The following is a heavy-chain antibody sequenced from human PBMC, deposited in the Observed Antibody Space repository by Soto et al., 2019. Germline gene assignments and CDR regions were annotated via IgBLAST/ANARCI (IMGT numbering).Heavy chain of an antibody. CDR3: ARDRLMATAGTARHYFGLDV. V-gene: IGHV4-31*03. CDR1: GGSIRSGGYY. D-gene: IGHD5-18*01. CDR2: IYYSGNT. Sequence: SETLSLTCTVSGGSIRSGGYYWSWVRQNPRKGLEWIGNIYYSGNTYYNPSLKSRLTISVDTSKNQFSLNLSSVTAADTAVYYCARDRLMATAGTARHYFGLDVWGQGTTVNRLL. J-gene: IGHJ6*02.